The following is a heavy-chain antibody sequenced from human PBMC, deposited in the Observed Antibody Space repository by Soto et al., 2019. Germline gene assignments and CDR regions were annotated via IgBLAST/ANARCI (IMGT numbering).Heavy chain of an antibody. V-gene: IGHV4-39*01. Sequence: QLQLQESGPGLVKPSETLSLTCTVSGGSISSSSYYWGWIRQPPGKGLEWIGSIYYSGSTYYNPSLKSRVTISVDTSKNQFSLKLSSVTAADTAVYYCATPWRLDAFDIWGQGTMVTVSS. CDR2: IYYSGST. CDR3: ATPWRLDAFDI. CDR1: GGSISSSSYY. J-gene: IGHJ3*02. D-gene: IGHD5-12*01.